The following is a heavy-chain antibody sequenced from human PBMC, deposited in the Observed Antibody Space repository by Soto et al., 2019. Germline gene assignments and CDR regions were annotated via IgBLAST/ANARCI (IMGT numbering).Heavy chain of an antibody. CDR1: GFTFNNYA. CDR2: LSGGGGTT. J-gene: IGHJ4*02. CDR3: ARGGGYSYGYQFDY. Sequence: EVQLLESGGDLVQPGGSLRLSCAASGFTFNNYAMSWVRQAPGKGLEWVSGLSGGGGTTYYADSLKGRFTISRDKSKNTRYLQMSSLRAEDTAIYYCARGGGYSYGYQFDYWGQGTLVTVSS. D-gene: IGHD5-18*01. V-gene: IGHV3-23*01.